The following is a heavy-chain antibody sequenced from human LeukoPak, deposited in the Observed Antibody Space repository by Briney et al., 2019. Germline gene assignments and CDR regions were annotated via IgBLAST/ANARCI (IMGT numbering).Heavy chain of an antibody. CDR2: INPNSGGT. V-gene: IGHV1-2*02. J-gene: IGHJ3*02. CDR1: GYTFTSYD. CDR3: ARIRLPRIGAFDI. Sequence: GASAKVSCKASGYTFTSYDINWVRQATGQGLEWMGWINPNSGGTNYAQKFQGRVTMTRDTSISTAYMELSRLRSDDTAVYYCARIRLPRIGAFDIWGQGTMVTVSS. D-gene: IGHD3-16*01.